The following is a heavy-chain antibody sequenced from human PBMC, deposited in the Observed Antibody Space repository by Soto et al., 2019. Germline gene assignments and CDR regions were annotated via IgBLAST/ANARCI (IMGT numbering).Heavy chain of an antibody. V-gene: IGHV4-38-2*01. D-gene: IGHD3-10*01. J-gene: IGHJ5*02. CDR3: ARVNMVRGVIPWNWFDP. CDR1: GYSISIGYY. CDR2: IHHSGNT. Sequence: SETLSLTCAVSGYSISIGYYWGWIRQPPGKGLEWIGSIHHSGNTDYNPSLKSRVTISIDMSKNQFSLKLSSVTAADTAVYYCARVNMVRGVIPWNWFDPWGQGTLVTVSS.